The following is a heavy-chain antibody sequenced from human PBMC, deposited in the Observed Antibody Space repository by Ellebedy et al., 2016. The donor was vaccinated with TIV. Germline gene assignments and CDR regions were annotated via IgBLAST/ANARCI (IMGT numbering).Heavy chain of an antibody. CDR1: GYSISSGYY. D-gene: IGHD1-26*01. CDR2: IYHSGST. J-gene: IGHJ4*02. Sequence: ESLKISCPVSGYSISSGYYWGWIRQPPGKGLEWIGSIYHSGSTYYNPSLKSRVTISVDTSKNQFSLKLSSVTAADTAVYYCARDRGSVTFDYWGQGALVTVSS. V-gene: IGHV4-38-2*02. CDR3: ARDRGSVTFDY.